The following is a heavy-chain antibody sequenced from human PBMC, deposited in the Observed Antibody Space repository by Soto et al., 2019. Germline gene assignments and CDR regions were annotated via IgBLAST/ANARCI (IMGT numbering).Heavy chain of an antibody. D-gene: IGHD3-3*01. CDR1: GGSISSGGYS. CDR3: ASDDFWSGYKYFHH. CDR2: IYHSGST. V-gene: IGHV4-30-2*01. J-gene: IGHJ1*01. Sequence: SETLSLTCAVSGGSISSGGYSWSWIRQPPGKGLEWIGYIYHSGSTYYNPSLKSRVTISVDRSKNQFSLKLSSVTAADTAVYYCASDDFWSGYKYFHHWGQGTMVTVSS.